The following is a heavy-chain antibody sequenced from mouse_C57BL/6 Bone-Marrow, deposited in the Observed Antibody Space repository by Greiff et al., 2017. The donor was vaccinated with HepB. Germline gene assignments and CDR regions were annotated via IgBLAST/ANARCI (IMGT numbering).Heavy chain of an antibody. CDR3: AVLYYGSSYGYWYFDV. CDR2: IDPANGNT. CDR1: GFNIKNTY. J-gene: IGHJ1*03. V-gene: IGHV14-3*01. D-gene: IGHD1-1*01. Sequence: DVQLQESVAELVRPGASVKLSCTASGFNIKNTYMHWVKQRPEQGLEWIGRIDPANGNTKYAPKFQGKATITADTSSNTAYLQLSSLTSEDTAIYYCAVLYYGSSYGYWYFDVWGTGTTVTVSS.